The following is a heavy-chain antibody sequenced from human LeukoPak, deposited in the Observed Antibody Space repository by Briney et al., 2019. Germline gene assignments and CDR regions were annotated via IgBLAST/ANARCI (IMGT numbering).Heavy chain of an antibody. V-gene: IGHV3-74*01. Sequence: GGSLRLSCEASGFTVTGYWMHWVRQAPGKGLVWVSRIHTDGRITNYADFVKGRFTISRDNAKNTVYLEMSALTAEDTAVYYCTRVYYPTSDESRLHGMDVWGHGTAVTVSS. J-gene: IGHJ6*02. CDR1: GFTVTGYW. CDR2: IHTDGRIT. CDR3: TRVYYPTSDESRLHGMDV. D-gene: IGHD3-10*01.